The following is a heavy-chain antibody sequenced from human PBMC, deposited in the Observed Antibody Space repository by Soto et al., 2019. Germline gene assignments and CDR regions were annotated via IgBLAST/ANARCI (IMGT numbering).Heavy chain of an antibody. Sequence: PGGSLRLSCAASGFTFSSYDMHWVRQATGKGLEWVSAIGTAGDTYYPGSVKGRFTISRENAKNSLYLQMNSLRAGDTAVYYCARAGQGPPAYYYYMDVWGKGTTVTVSS. J-gene: IGHJ6*03. V-gene: IGHV3-13*01. CDR2: IGTAGDT. CDR3: ARAGQGPPAYYYYMDV. CDR1: GFTFSSYD.